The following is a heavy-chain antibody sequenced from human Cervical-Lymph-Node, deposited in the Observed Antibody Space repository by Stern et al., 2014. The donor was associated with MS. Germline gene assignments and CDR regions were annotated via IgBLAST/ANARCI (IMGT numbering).Heavy chain of an antibody. CDR3: ARRTGYFDY. V-gene: IGHV5-51*01. CDR1: GYDFNNYW. Sequence: EVQLVESGAEVKEPGESLKISCKTSGYDFNNYWIGWVRQMPGKSLEWMRIIFPGDSDSRYSPSFQGQVTISADESISTAYLQWSSLKASDSAMYYCARRTGYFDYWGQGTLVTVSS. CDR2: IFPGDSDS. J-gene: IGHJ4*02.